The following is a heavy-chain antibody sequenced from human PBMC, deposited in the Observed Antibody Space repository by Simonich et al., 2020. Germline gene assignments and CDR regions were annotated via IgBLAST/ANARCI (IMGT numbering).Heavy chain of an antibody. CDR2: INPNSGSK. CDR1: GYTFTGYY. J-gene: IGHJ6*03. Sequence: QVQLVQSGAEVKKPGASVKVSCKASGYTFTGYYMHWVRQAPGQGLEWLGRINPNSGSKKYEQKFQGRVTMTRDTSNSTAYMELSRLRSDDTAVYYCARGRIAAAGTYYYYYMDVWGKGTTVTVSS. V-gene: IGHV1-2*06. D-gene: IGHD6-13*01. CDR3: ARGRIAAAGTYYYYYMDV.